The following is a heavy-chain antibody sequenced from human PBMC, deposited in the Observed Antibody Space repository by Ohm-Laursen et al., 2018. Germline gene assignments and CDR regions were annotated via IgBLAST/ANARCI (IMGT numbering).Heavy chain of an antibody. CDR2: IYYSGST. CDR3: ARQKRSNAMYSSGWYYDAFDI. V-gene: IGHV4-31*03. Sequence: SQTLSLTCTVSGGSISSGGYYWSWIRQHPGKGLEWIGYIYYSGSTYYNPSLKSRVTISVDTSKNQFALKLSSVTAADTAMYYCARQKRSNAMYSSGWYYDAFDIWGQGTMVTVSS. CDR1: GGSISSGGYY. D-gene: IGHD6-19*01. J-gene: IGHJ3*02.